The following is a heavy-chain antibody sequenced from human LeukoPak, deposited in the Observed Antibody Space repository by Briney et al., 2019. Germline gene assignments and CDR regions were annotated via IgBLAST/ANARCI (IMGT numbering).Heavy chain of an antibody. D-gene: IGHD2-8*01. CDR1: GGSFSSYY. Sequence: PSETLSLPCNVSGGSFSSYYWSWIRQPPGKGLEWIGYIYYSGGTNYNPSLKSRVTISVDTSKNQFSLKLSSVTAADTAVYYCARVSWPNGAFDIWGQGTMVTVSS. J-gene: IGHJ3*02. CDR3: ARVSWPNGAFDI. CDR2: IYYSGGT. V-gene: IGHV4-59*13.